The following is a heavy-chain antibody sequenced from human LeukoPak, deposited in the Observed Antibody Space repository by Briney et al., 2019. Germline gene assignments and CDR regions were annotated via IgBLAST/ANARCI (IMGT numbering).Heavy chain of an antibody. CDR2: IKQDGSEK. J-gene: IGHJ5*02. D-gene: IGHD6-13*01. CDR3: ARVAAAGQYNWFDP. CDR1: GFTFSSYW. V-gene: IGHV3-7*05. Sequence: GGSLRLSCAASGFTFSSYWMSWVRQAPGKGLEWVANIKQDGSEKYYEDSVKGRFTISRDNAKNSLYLQMNSLRAEDTAVYYCARVAAAGQYNWFDPWGQGTLVTVSS.